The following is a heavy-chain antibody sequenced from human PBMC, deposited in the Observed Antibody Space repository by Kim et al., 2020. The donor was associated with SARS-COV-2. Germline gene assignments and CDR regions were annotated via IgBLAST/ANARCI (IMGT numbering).Heavy chain of an antibody. CDR2: ITKIGVT. V-gene: IGHV4-4*07. D-gene: IGHD2-8*01. Sequence: SETLSLTCSVSGDSISDKEWSWIRQPAGKGLEWIGRITKIGVTAYNPSLQSRVTMSVDMSKTQFFLRLSFVTAADTAVYYCVKQAFGVPAVWGQGILVTVSS. CDR1: GDSISDKE. J-gene: IGHJ4*02. CDR3: VKQAFGVPAV.